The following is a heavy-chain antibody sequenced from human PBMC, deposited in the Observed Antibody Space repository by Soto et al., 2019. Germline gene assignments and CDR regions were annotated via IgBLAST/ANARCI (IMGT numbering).Heavy chain of an antibody. J-gene: IGHJ4*02. V-gene: IGHV1-24*01. Sequence: QVQLVQSGAEVRKPGASVKVSCKVSGHTLTELSMHWVRQAPGKGLEWMGGLDPEDGETISAQKFQGRVTVTEDTSTDSTYLELSSLRSEDTAVYYCAAGGTRWLHSPFDYSGQGTL. CDR1: GHTLTELS. D-gene: IGHD1-1*01. CDR2: LDPEDGET. CDR3: AAGGTRWLHSPFDY.